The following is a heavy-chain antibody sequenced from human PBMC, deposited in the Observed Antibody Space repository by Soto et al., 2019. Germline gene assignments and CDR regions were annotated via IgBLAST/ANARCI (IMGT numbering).Heavy chain of an antibody. Sequence: SETLSLTCAVSGYSISSGYQWGWIRQPPGKGLEWIGNIFHSGTTSYNPSLKSRVTVSVDTSKNQISLNLTSVTAADTAIYYCARDFFGNHYFDFWGQGTTVTVSS. CDR1: GYSISSGYQ. CDR2: IFHSGTT. J-gene: IGHJ4*03. D-gene: IGHD3-10*01. CDR3: ARDFFGNHYFDF. V-gene: IGHV4-38-2*02.